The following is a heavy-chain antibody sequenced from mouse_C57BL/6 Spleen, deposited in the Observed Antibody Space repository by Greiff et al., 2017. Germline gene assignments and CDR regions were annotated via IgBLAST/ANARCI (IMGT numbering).Heavy chain of an antibody. Sequence: EVKLMESGPELVKPGASVKISCKASGYSFTGYYMNWVKQSPEKSLEWIGEINPSTGGTSYNQKFKAKATLTVDKSSSTAYMQLKSLTSEDSAVYYCARSDSSGYDFDYWGQGTTLTVSS. V-gene: IGHV1-42*01. CDR1: GYSFTGYY. D-gene: IGHD3-2*02. J-gene: IGHJ2*01. CDR3: ARSDSSGYDFDY. CDR2: INPSTGGT.